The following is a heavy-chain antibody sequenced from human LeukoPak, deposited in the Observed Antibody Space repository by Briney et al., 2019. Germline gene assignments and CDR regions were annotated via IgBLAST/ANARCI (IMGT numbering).Heavy chain of an antibody. CDR1: GGCFSGYY. V-gene: IGHV4-34*01. Sequence: SETLSLTCAVYGGCFSGYYWSWIRQPPGEGLEWIGVIKHSGSTNYNPSLKSRVTISVDTSKNQCSLKLSSVTAADTAVCYCANGYYDFWSGYPMSAFYIWGQGTMVTVSS. CDR3: ANGYYDFWSGYPMSAFYI. J-gene: IGHJ3*02. D-gene: IGHD3-3*01. CDR2: IKHSGST.